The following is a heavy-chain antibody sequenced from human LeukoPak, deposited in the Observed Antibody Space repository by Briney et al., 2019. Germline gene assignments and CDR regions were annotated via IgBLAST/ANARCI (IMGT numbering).Heavy chain of an antibody. CDR3: AKEPDDKEYYFDY. J-gene: IGHJ4*02. D-gene: IGHD1-14*01. Sequence: GGSLRLSCAASGFTFSSYGMHWVRQAPGKGLEWVAVISYDGSNKYYAGSVKGRFTISRDNSKNTLYLQMNSLRAEDTAVYYCAKEPDDKEYYFDYWGQGTLVTVSS. CDR2: ISYDGSNK. CDR1: GFTFSSYG. V-gene: IGHV3-30*18.